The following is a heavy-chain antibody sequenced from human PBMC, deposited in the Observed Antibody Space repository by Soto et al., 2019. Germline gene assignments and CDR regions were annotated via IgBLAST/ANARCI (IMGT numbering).Heavy chain of an antibody. Sequence: LRLSCVASDFTFNVFVMHWVRQAPGKGLEWVAVIWNDGNSKNYADSVKGRFTISRDNSKNILYLQMNSLRAEDTAVYYCARGSSCDGTRRYDPAFFGPWGQGTLVTVSS. D-gene: IGHD2-2*01. CDR2: IWNDGNSK. V-gene: IGHV3-33*01. CDR1: DFTFNVFV. CDR3: ARGSSCDGTRRYDPAFFGP. J-gene: IGHJ5*02.